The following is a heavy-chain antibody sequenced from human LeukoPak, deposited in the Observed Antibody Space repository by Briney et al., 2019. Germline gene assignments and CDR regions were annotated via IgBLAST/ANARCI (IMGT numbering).Heavy chain of an antibody. D-gene: IGHD6-6*01. CDR1: RFTFSSYT. J-gene: IGHJ6*03. V-gene: IGHV3-21*01. Sequence: PGGSLRLSCAASRFTFSSYTMNWVRQAPGKGLEWVSSISSSSTYIYYADSVKGRFTISRDNAKNSLYLQMNSLRPEDTAVYFCARDRHVPGLYYYYMDVWGKGTTVTVSS. CDR3: ARDRHVPGLYYYYMDV. CDR2: ISSSSTYI.